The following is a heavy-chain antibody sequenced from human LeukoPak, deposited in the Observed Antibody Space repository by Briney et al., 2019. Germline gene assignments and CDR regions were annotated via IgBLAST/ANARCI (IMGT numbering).Heavy chain of an antibody. CDR2: IREDGSET. CDR3: ARDRFGGMDV. Sequence: GGSLRLSCAASGFTFRSHWTSWVRQAPGKGLEWVASIREDGSETFYVDSVKGRFTISRDNAKNSVYLQMSRLRVEDMAVYYCARDRFGGMDVWGKGTTVTVSS. V-gene: IGHV3-7*01. J-gene: IGHJ6*04. CDR1: GFTFRSHW. D-gene: IGHD4-23*01.